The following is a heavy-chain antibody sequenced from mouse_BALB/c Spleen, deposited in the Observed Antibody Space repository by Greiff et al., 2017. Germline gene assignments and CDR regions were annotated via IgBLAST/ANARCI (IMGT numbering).Heavy chain of an antibody. J-gene: IGHJ2*01. D-gene: IGHD3-1*01. CDR1: GFTFSSFG. CDR2: ISSGSSTI. CDR3: ASSGFDY. Sequence: EVKLMESGGGLVQPGGSRKLSCAASGFTFSSFGMHWVRQAPEKGLEWVAYISSGSSTIYYADTVKGRFTISRDNPKNTLFLQMTSLRSEDTAMYYCASSGFDYWGQGTTLTVSS. V-gene: IGHV5-17*02.